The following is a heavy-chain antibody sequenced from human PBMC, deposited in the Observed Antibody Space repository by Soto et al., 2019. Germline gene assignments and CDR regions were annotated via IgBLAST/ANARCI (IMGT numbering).Heavy chain of an antibody. J-gene: IGHJ5*02. CDR2: INPNSGGT. CDR3: ARGGPDYDILTGTRGPWFDP. D-gene: IGHD3-9*01. Sequence: GASVKVSCKASGYTFTGYYMHWVRQAPGQGLEWMGWINPNSGGTNYAQKFQGMVTMSRDTSISTAYMELSRLRSDDTAVYYCARGGPDYDILTGTRGPWFDPWGQGTLVTVSS. V-gene: IGHV1-2*02. CDR1: GYTFTGYY.